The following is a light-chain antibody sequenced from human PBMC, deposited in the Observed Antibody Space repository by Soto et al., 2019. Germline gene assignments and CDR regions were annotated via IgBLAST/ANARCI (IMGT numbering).Light chain of an antibody. CDR1: QSVISN. CDR3: QQRGT. Sequence: EIVMTQSPATLSVSPGERVTLSCRASQSVISNLAWYQQKPGQAPRLLIYSTITRATGVPVRFSGSGSGTDFTLTISSLEPEDLAVYYCQQRGTFGPGTKVDIK. CDR2: STI. J-gene: IGKJ3*01. V-gene: IGKV3-15*01.